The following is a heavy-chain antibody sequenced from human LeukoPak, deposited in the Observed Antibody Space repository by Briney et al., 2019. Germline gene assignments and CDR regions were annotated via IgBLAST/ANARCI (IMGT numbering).Heavy chain of an antibody. J-gene: IGHJ4*02. CDR1: GFTFSDYW. V-gene: IGHV3-11*03. Sequence: GGSLRLSCAASGFTFSDYWVTWIRQTLGKGLEWVSYISNRGDHINYADSVRGRFTISRDNAKNSLYLQMNSLRAEDTAVYYCARCQYNSSPDFWGQGTLVTVSS. CDR3: ARCQYNSSPDF. CDR2: ISNRGDHI. D-gene: IGHD6-13*01.